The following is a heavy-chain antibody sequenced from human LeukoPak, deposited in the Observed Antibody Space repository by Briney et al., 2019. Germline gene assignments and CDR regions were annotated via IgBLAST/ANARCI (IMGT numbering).Heavy chain of an antibody. V-gene: IGHV3-74*01. CDR3: GRDRFGDIDY. Sequence: GGSLRLSCAASGFTFSTYWMHWVRQAPGKGLVWVSRISDDESSISYADSVKGRFTISKDNAKNTLFLQMNSLRADDTAVYYCGRDRFGDIDYWGQGARVTVSS. D-gene: IGHD4-17*01. CDR1: GFTFSTYW. J-gene: IGHJ4*02. CDR2: ISDDESSI.